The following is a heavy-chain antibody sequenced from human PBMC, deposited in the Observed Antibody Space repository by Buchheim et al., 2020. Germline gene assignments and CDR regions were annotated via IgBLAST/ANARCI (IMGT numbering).Heavy chain of an antibody. CDR2: INPRGGST. Sequence: QVQLVQSGAEVKKPGASVKVSCKASGYTFTSYFMHWVRQAPGQGLEWVGRINPRGGSTSYAQKFQGRVTMTRDTYTSTVDMELSSLRSEDTATYYCARDMLDSSGPYWGQGTL. CDR1: GYTFTSYF. J-gene: IGHJ4*02. V-gene: IGHV1-46*01. D-gene: IGHD3-22*01. CDR3: ARDMLDSSGPY.